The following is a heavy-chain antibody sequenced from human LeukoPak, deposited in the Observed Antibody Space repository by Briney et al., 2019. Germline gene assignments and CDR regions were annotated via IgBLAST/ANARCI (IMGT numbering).Heavy chain of an antibody. CDR2: TNPNSGGT. D-gene: IGHD6-13*01. V-gene: IGHV1-2*02. CDR1: GYTFTGYY. CDR3: ARASATRYSSSWCFDY. Sequence: GASVKVSCKASGYTFTGYYMHWVRQAPGQGLEWMGWTNPNSGGTNYAQKFQGRVTMTRDTSISTAYMELSRLRSDDTAVYYCARASATRYSSSWCFDYWGQGTLVTVSS. J-gene: IGHJ4*02.